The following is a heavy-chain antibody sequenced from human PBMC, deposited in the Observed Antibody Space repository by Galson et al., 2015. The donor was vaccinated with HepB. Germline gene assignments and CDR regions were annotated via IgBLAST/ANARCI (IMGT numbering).Heavy chain of an antibody. Sequence: ETLSLTCSVSGGSISSSGYYWGWIRQPPGKGLEWIGSISYSGSTYYNPSLKSRVTISVDTSRNQFSLKLNSVTAADTAVYYCARSHLNLYASSGRVYYVDYWGQGTLVTVSS. CDR2: ISYSGST. D-gene: IGHD3-22*01. J-gene: IGHJ4*02. V-gene: IGHV4-39*07. CDR1: GGSISSSGYY. CDR3: ARSHLNLYASSGRVYYVDY.